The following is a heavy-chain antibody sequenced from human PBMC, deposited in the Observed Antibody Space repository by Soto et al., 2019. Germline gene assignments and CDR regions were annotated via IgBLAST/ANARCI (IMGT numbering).Heavy chain of an antibody. J-gene: IGHJ6*03. V-gene: IGHV3-11*01. CDR1: GFTFSDYY. CDR2: ISSSGSTI. D-gene: IGHD3-3*01. Sequence: GGSLRLSCAASGFTFSDYYMSWIRQAPGKGLEWVSYISSSGSTIYYADSVKGRFTISRDNAKNSLYLQMNSLRAEDTAVYYCARFRHYDFWSGYYADYYYYMDVWGKGTTVTVSS. CDR3: ARFRHYDFWSGYYADYYYYMDV.